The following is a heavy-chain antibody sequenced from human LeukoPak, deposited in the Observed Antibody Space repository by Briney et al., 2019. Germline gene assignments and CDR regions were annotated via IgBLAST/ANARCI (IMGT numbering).Heavy chain of an antibody. CDR1: GGTSNSHA. Sequence: SVKVSCKASGGTSNSHAISWVRQAPGQGLEWMGRIIPNLGTTNRAQNFQDRVTLTADKSTNTACMELTSLTSDDTAVYYCATTNDGGGYQWGDFFDFWGQGTLVTVSS. V-gene: IGHV1-69*04. CDR3: ATTNDGGGYQWGDFFDF. J-gene: IGHJ4*02. D-gene: IGHD3-22*01. CDR2: IIPNLGTT.